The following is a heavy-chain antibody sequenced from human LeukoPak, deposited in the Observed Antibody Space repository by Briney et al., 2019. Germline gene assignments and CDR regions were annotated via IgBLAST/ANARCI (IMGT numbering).Heavy chain of an antibody. CDR2: INHSGST. D-gene: IGHD2-8*01. J-gene: IGHJ4*02. V-gene: IGHV4-34*01. CDR3: ATEDLQDIVRTDY. CDR1: GGSFSGYY. Sequence: SSETLSLTCAVYGGSFSGYYWSWIRQPPGKGLEWIGEINHSGSTNYNPSLKSRVTISVDTSKNQFSLKLSSVTAADTAVYYCATEDLQDIVRTDYWGQGTLVTVSS.